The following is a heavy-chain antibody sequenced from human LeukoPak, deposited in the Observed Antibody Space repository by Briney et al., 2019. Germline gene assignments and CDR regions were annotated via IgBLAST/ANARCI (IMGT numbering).Heavy chain of an antibody. CDR2: IDNIGST. V-gene: IGHV4-39*01. Sequence: SETLSLTCTVSGGSISISSYNWAWIRQPPGKGLEWIGNIDNIGSTYYSPSLQTRLTISVDKSKDQLTLKLKAVTPTYRDIYYCARPPGIAAAWFDPWGQGTLVTVS. CDR1: GGSISISSYN. J-gene: IGHJ5*02. CDR3: ARPPGIAAAWFDP. D-gene: IGHD6-13*01.